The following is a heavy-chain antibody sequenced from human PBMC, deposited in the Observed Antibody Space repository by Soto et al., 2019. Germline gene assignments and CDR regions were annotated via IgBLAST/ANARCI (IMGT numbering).Heavy chain of an antibody. CDR3: ASYGEAAAGPPFDY. CDR1: GFTFSSYS. V-gene: IGHV3-21*01. J-gene: IGHJ4*02. CDR2: ISSSSSYI. Sequence: GSLRLSCAASGFTFSSYSMNWVRQAPGKGLEWVSSISSSSSYIYYADSVKGRFTISRDNAKNSLYLQMNSLRAEDTAVYYCASYGEAAAGPPFDYWGQGTPVTVSS. D-gene: IGHD6-13*01.